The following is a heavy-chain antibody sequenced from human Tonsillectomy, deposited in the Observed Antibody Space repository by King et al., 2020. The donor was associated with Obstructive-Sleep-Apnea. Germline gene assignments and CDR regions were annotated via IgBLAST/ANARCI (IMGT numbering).Heavy chain of an antibody. CDR2: VYYSGRT. V-gene: IGHV4-59*01. D-gene: IGHD2-21*02. CDR3: ARWIRRLCGGDCWYFDL. J-gene: IGHJ2*01. Sequence: VQLQESGPGLVKPSESLSLTCTVSGGSISTYYWSWIRQPPGKGLEWIGYVYYSGRTDYNPSLKSRVTISADTSKNQFSLKLSSVTAADTAVYFCARWIRRLCGGDCWYFDLWGRGTLVSVSS. CDR1: GGSISTYY.